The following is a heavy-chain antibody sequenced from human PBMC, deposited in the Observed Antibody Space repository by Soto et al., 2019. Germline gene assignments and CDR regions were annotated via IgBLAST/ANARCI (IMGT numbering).Heavy chain of an antibody. J-gene: IGHJ6*02. D-gene: IGHD6-19*01. Sequence: PGGSLRLSCAASGFTFSSYAMHWVRQAPGKGLEWVAVISYDGSNKYYADSVKGRFTISRDNSKNTLYLQMNSLRAEDTAVYYCAREDSSGWYPYYYYYGRDVWGQGTTVTVSS. CDR1: GFTFSSYA. CDR3: AREDSSGWYPYYYYYGRDV. V-gene: IGHV3-30-3*01. CDR2: ISYDGSNK.